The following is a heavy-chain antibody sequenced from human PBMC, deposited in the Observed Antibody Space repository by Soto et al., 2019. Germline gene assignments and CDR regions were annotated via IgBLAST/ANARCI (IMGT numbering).Heavy chain of an antibody. Sequence: PGGSLRLSCAASGFTVSNSYMTWVRQAPGKGLEWVSFIYTAGSTFYADSVKGRFTISRDTSKNTVYLQMNSLRAEDTAVYYCARVMATQGAYWGQGAMGTVSS. CDR3: ARVMATQGAY. J-gene: IGHJ4*02. D-gene: IGHD5-12*01. CDR1: GFTVSNSY. CDR2: IYTAGST. V-gene: IGHV3-66*01.